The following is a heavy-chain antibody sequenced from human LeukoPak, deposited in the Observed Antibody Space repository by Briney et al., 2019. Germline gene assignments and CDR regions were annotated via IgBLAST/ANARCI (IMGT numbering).Heavy chain of an antibody. J-gene: IGHJ4*02. Sequence: GGSLRLSCAASGFTFDDYGMAWVRQAPGKGLEWVSGINWNGGSTGFADSVKGRFIISRDNAKNSLYLQMNSLRAEDTAVYYCATESGTYSGTCFDYWGQGNLVTVSS. D-gene: IGHD1-26*01. CDR3: ATESGTYSGTCFDY. V-gene: IGHV3-20*04. CDR1: GFTFDDYG. CDR2: INWNGGST.